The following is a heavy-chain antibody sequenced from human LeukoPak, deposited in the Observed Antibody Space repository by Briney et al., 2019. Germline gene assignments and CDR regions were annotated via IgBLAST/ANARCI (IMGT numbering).Heavy chain of an antibody. V-gene: IGHV3-23*01. Sequence: GGSLRLSCAASGFTFRNYAVSWVRQAPGKGLEWVSAIVGSGGDTYYADSVKGRFTTSRDNSKISLYLQMSSLRAEDTAVYYCAKFRSGYYLSDAFDRWGQGTMVTVSS. CDR3: AKFRSGYYLSDAFDR. CDR2: IVGSGGDT. D-gene: IGHD2/OR15-2a*01. J-gene: IGHJ3*02. CDR1: GFTFRNYA.